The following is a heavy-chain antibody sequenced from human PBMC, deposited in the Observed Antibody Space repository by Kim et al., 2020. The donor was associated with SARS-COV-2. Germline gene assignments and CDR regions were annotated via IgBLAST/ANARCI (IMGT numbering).Heavy chain of an antibody. V-gene: IGHV4-30-4*01. CDR3: ASGLVVIDY. Sequence: SETLSLTCVVSGDSVSSVDYYWNWIRQPPGKGLEGIGYVYYSGTTNYNPSLKSRVTISRHSSKNPFSLKLKSVTAADTAFYYCASGLVVIDY. CDR1: GDSVSSVDYY. J-gene: IGHJ6*01. D-gene: IGHD2-15*01. CDR2: VYYSGTT.